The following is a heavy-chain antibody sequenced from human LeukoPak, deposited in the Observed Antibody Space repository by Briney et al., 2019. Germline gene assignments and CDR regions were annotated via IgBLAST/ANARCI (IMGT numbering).Heavy chain of an antibody. J-gene: IGHJ4*02. D-gene: IGHD1-26*01. CDR3: AKDPWEPHEYYFDY. CDR2: ISGSGGST. V-gene: IGHV3-23*01. Sequence: GGSLRLSCAASGFTFSSYAMSWVRQAPGKGLEWVSAISGSGGSTYYADSVKGRFTISRDNSKNTLYLQINSLRAEDTAVYYCAKDPWEPHEYYFDYWGQGTLVTVSS. CDR1: GFTFSSYA.